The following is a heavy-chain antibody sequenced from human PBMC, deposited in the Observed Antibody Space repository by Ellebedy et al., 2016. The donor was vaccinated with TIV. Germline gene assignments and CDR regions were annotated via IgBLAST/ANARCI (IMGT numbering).Heavy chain of an antibody. V-gene: IGHV5-51*01. J-gene: IGHJ3*01. CDR1: GYSFTSYW. CDR2: IYPGDSDT. Sequence: PAGSLRLSCKGSGYSFTSYWIGWVRQMPGQGLEWMGIIYPGDSDTRYSSSFQGQVTISADKSISTAYLQWSTLKASDTAMYYCARRGQQWLSSAFDVWGQGTMVTVSS. CDR3: ARRGQQWLSSAFDV. D-gene: IGHD6-19*01.